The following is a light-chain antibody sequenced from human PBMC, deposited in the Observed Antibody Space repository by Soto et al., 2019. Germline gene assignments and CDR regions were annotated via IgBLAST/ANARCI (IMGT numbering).Light chain of an antibody. CDR2: DAS. V-gene: IGKV3-11*01. J-gene: IGKJ1*01. CDR1: QSVSSY. CDR3: QQRSNWPRT. Sequence: EIVLTQSPATLSLSSGERATRSCRASQSVSSYLAWYQQKPGQAPRLLIYDASNRATGIPARFSGSGSGTDFTLTISSLGPEDFAVYYCQQRSNWPRTFGQGTKADIK.